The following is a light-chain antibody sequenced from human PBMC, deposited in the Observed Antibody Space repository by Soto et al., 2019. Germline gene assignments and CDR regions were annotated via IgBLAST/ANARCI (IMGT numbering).Light chain of an antibody. CDR3: TSYTAFSTDIL. V-gene: IGLV2-14*01. CDR1: SSDVGNYNF. CDR2: QVT. J-gene: IGLJ2*01. Sequence: QSALTQPASVSGSPGQSITISCTGTSSDVGNYNFVSWYQHHAGTAPKLIIYQVTNRPSGVSDRFSGSKSGDTASLTISGLQAEDEADYYRTSYTAFSTDILFGGGTKVTVL.